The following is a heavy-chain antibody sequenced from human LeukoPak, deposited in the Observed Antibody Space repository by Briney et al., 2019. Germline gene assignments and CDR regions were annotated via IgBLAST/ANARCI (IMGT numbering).Heavy chain of an antibody. Sequence: PGGSLRLSCAASGFTFSSYGMHWVRQAPGKGLEWVAVISYDGSNKYYADSVKGRFTISRDNSKNTLYLQMNSLRAEDTAVYYCAKVATQVGFDYFDYWGQGTLVTVSS. CDR3: AKVATQVGFDYFDY. V-gene: IGHV3-30*18. D-gene: IGHD5-12*01. CDR2: ISYDGSNK. CDR1: GFTFSSYG. J-gene: IGHJ4*02.